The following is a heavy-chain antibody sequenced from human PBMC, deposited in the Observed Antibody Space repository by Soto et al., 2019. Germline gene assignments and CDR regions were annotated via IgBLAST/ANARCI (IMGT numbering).Heavy chain of an antibody. Sequence: PGGSLRLSCAASDFTFSNAWISWVRQAPGKGLEWVGRIKSKTDGGTTDYAAPVKGRFTISRDDSKNTLYRQMNSLKTEDTAVYYCTTDRSSGWFLSAPNFDYWGQGTLVTVSS. CDR1: DFTFSNAW. J-gene: IGHJ4*02. D-gene: IGHD6-19*01. V-gene: IGHV3-15*01. CDR3: TTDRSSGWFLSAPNFDY. CDR2: IKSKTDGGTT.